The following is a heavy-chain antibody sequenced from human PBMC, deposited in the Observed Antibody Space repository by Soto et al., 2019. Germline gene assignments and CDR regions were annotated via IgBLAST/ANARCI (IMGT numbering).Heavy chain of an antibody. Sequence: ASDTLSLTCTVSGGSISSYYWSWIRQPPGKGLEWIGYIYYSGSTNYNPSLKSRVTISVDTSKNQFPLKLSSVTAADTAVYYCARHRSGYDLWSGWGFMDVWGKGTTVTVSS. J-gene: IGHJ6*03. CDR1: GGSISSYY. D-gene: IGHD3-3*01. V-gene: IGHV4-59*08. CDR2: IYYSGST. CDR3: ARHRSGYDLWSGWGFMDV.